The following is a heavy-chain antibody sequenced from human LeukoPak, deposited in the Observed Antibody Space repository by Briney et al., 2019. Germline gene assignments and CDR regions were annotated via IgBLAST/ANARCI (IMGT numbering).Heavy chain of an antibody. CDR1: GYSFSSYW. CDR3: ARQQAAAGVVDYYYMDV. CDR2: IYPGDSET. D-gene: IGHD6-13*01. Sequence: GESLKISCKGSGYSFSSYWIAWVRQMPGKGLEWMGIIYPGDSETRYSPSFQGQVTISADKSISTAYLQWSSLKASDTAMYYCARQQAAAGVVDYYYMDVWGKGTTVTVSS. V-gene: IGHV5-51*01. J-gene: IGHJ6*03.